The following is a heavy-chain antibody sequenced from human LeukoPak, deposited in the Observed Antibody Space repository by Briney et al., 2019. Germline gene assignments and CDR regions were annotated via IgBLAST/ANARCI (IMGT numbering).Heavy chain of an antibody. D-gene: IGHD6-13*01. V-gene: IGHV4-39*01. J-gene: IGHJ4*02. CDR3: ARVSIAAAGPYYFDY. CDR2: IYYTGST. Sequence: SETLSLTCTVSGDSIISSSYYWGWIRQPPGKGLEWIGSIYYTGSTYYNPSLKSRVTISGDTSKNQFSLRLSSVTAADTAVYSCARVSIAAAGPYYFDYWGQGTLVTVSS. CDR1: GDSIISSSYY.